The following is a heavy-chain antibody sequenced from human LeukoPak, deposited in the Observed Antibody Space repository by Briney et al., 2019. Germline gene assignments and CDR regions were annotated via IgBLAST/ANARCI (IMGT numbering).Heavy chain of an antibody. CDR1: GGFTSSHF. Sequence: PSDTLSLPCTVSGGFTSSHFWRWLRQPRGKGLEWIGNIYTGGTTNYNPSLKTGVTISIDTSKNQLSLHLASVTAADTAVYYCTKATKWLAFDDWGRGTLVTVSS. J-gene: IGHJ4*02. CDR3: TKATKWLAFDD. V-gene: IGHV4-59*11. D-gene: IGHD6-19*01. CDR2: IYTGGTT.